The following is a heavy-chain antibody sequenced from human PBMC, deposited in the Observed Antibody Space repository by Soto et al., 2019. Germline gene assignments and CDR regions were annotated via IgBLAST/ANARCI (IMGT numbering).Heavy chain of an antibody. J-gene: IGHJ5*02. V-gene: IGHV4-61*01. D-gene: IGHD3-10*01. CDR3: ARGRLELLWFGESQRWFDP. CDR2: FSFSGST. CDR1: DASVSSSRHS. Sequence: NPSETLSLTCTVSDASVSSSRHSWSWIRQPPGKGLEWIGNFSFSGSTSYNPSLKGRVTISLDTSKNQFSLKLSSVTAADTAVYYCARGRLELLWFGESQRWFDPWGQGTLVTVSS.